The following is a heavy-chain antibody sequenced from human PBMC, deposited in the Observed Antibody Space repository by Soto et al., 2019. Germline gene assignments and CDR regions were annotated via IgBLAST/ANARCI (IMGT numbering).Heavy chain of an antibody. V-gene: IGHV1-18*01. J-gene: IGHJ4*02. CDR1: GYTFNNYG. CDR2: ISPYNGHT. CDR3: ARHRNFFDY. Sequence: ASVKVSCKASGYTFNNYGITWVRQAPGQGLEWMGWISPYNGHTNYAQKLQGRVTMTADTSTSTAYMELRSLRSDDTAVYYCARHRNFFDYWGQGTLVTVSS.